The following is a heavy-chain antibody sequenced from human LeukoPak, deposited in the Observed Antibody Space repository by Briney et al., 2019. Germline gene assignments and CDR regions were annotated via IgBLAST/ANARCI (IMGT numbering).Heavy chain of an antibody. Sequence: ASVKVSCKASGYTFTSYDINWVRQATGQGLEWMGWMNPNSGNTGYAQKFQGRVTMTRNTSISTAYMELSSLRSEDTAVYYCAKLVGMDYDFWSGTVDYWGQGTLVTVSS. CDR3: AKLVGMDYDFWSGTVDY. J-gene: IGHJ4*02. CDR1: GYTFTSYD. V-gene: IGHV1-8*01. CDR2: MNPNSGNT. D-gene: IGHD3-3*01.